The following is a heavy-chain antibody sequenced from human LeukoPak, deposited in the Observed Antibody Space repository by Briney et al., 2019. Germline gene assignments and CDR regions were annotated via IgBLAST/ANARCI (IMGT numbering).Heavy chain of an antibody. V-gene: IGHV3-23*01. D-gene: IGHD3-10*01. CDR3: ARGRGLTLSYHYFDY. CDR1: GFTFSNYA. CDR2: ISGSGGRT. Sequence: GGSLRLSCAASGFTFSNYAMTWVRQAPGRGLECVSVISGSGGRTYYADSVEGGFTISRDNAKNSLYLQVNSLRDEDTAVYYCARGRGLTLSYHYFDYWGQGTLVTVSS. J-gene: IGHJ4*02.